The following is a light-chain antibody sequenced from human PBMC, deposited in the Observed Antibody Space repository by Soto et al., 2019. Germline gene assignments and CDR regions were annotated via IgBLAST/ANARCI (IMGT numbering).Light chain of an antibody. Sequence: EIVLTQSPGTLSLSPGERATLSCRASQSVSNGNLAWYQQKPGQAPRLLIYSASSRATGTPDRFTGSGSGTDFTLTISGLEPEDFAVYYCLQYGSSPYTFGQGTKLEIK. CDR3: LQYGSSPYT. CDR2: SAS. V-gene: IGKV3-20*01. J-gene: IGKJ2*01. CDR1: QSVSNGN.